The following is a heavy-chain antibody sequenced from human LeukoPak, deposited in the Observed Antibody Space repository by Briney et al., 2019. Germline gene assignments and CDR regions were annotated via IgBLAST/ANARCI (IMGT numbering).Heavy chain of an antibody. Sequence: GGSLRLSCVASGFTFSSYWMNWVRQAPGKGLEWVANIKEDGSEKYYVDSVKGRFTISRDNAKNSLYLQMNSLRAEDTAVYYCARGLSGSGYWGQGTLVTVSS. J-gene: IGHJ4*02. V-gene: IGHV3-7*01. CDR1: GFTFSSYW. CDR2: IKEDGSEK. D-gene: IGHD2-15*01. CDR3: ARGLSGSGY.